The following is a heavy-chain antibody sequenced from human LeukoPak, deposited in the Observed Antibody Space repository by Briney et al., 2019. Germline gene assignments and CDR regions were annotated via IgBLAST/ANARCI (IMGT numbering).Heavy chain of an antibody. J-gene: IGHJ3*02. CDR3: ARGSARYCSGGSCYSDAFDI. CDR2: IKNDGTTR. D-gene: IGHD2-15*01. V-gene: IGHV3-74*01. Sequence: GGSLRLSCAAAASGFTFTTHWMHWVRQAPGKGLVWVSRIKNDGTTRSYADSVKGRFTISRDNTKNMLYVEMNNLRGEDTAVYYCARGSARYCSGGSCYSDAFDIWGQGTMVIVSP. CDR1: GFTFTTHW.